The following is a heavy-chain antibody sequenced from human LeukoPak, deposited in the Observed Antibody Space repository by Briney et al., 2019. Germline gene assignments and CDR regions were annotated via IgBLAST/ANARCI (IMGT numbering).Heavy chain of an antibody. D-gene: IGHD5-18*01. CDR2: ISAYNGNT. J-gene: IGHJ6*03. CDR1: GYTFTSYG. V-gene: IGHV1-18*01. CDR3: ARGRVRAMVDYYYYYYMDV. Sequence: GASVKVSCKASGYTFTSYGIIWVRQAPGQGLEWMGWISAYNGNTNYAQKLQGRVTMTTDTSTSTAYMELRSLRSDDTAVYYCARGRVRAMVDYYYYYYMDVWGKGTTVTVSS.